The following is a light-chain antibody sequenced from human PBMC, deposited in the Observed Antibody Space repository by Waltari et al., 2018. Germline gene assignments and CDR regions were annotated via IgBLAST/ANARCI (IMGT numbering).Light chain of an antibody. Sequence: IVLTQSPGTLSMSPGEGVTLSCRASQSLNRALAWYQQKPGQAPRLLIYNVFNRATDIPDRFSGSGSGTDFSLTISRLEPEDFAVYYCQHYVSLPATFGQGTRVEIK. CDR1: QSLNRA. CDR2: NVF. V-gene: IGKV3-20*01. CDR3: QHYVSLPAT. J-gene: IGKJ1*01.